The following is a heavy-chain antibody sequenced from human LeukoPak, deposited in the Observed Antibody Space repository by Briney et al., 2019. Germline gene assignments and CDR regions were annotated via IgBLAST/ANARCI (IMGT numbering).Heavy chain of an antibody. V-gene: IGHV4-4*02. J-gene: IGHJ5*02. Sequence: SGTLSLTCAVSGGSISSSNWWSWVRQPPGKGLECIGKIYHSGSTNYNPSLKSRVTISVDKSKNQFSLKLRSVTAADTAVYYRARPLSLGYCSGGSCYGRGAWFDRWGQGTLVTVSS. D-gene: IGHD2-15*01. CDR3: ARPLSLGYCSGGSCYGRGAWFDR. CDR2: IYHSGST. CDR1: GGSISSSNW.